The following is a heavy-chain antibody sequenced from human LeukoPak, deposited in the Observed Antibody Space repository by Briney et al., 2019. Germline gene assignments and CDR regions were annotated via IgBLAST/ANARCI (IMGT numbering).Heavy chain of an antibody. CDR2: IYYSGST. CDR3: ARDRGLGTWFDP. V-gene: IGHV4-59*01. D-gene: IGHD1-1*01. CDR1: GGSISSYY. J-gene: IGHJ5*02. Sequence: SETLSLTCTVTGGSISSYYWSWLRQPPGKGLEWIGYIYYSGSTNYNPSLKSRVTISGDTSKNQFSLKLSSVTAADTAVYYCARDRGLGTWFDPWGQGTLVTVSS.